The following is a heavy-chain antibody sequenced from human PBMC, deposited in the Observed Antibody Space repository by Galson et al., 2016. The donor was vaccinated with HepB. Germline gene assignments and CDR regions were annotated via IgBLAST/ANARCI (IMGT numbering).Heavy chain of an antibody. V-gene: IGHV3-21*01. CDR1: GFSFNNYN. D-gene: IGHD3-10*01. J-gene: IGHJ4*02. CDR2: ISSSGTYI. Sequence: SLRLSCAASGFSFNNYNLNWVRQAPGKGLEWVSSISSSGTYIHYADSGKGRFTISRDNAKNSPSLQMSSLRAHDTAVNYFARDRDELLDSWGQGTLVTVSS. CDR3: ARDRDELLDS.